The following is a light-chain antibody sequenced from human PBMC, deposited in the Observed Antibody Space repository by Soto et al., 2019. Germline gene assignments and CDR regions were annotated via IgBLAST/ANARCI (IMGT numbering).Light chain of an antibody. CDR3: SSYAGSSNFVV. V-gene: IGLV1-40*01. CDR1: SSNIGAGYD. CDR2: GNI. Sequence: QSVLTQPPSVSGAPGQRVTISCTGRSSNIGAGYDVHWYQQLPGTAPKLLIYGNINRPSGVPDRFSGSKSGTSASLAITGLQAEDEAAYYCSSYAGSSNFVVFGGGTKLTVL. J-gene: IGLJ2*01.